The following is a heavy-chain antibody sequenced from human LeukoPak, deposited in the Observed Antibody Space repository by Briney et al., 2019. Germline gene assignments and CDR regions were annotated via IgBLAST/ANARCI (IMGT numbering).Heavy chain of an antibody. CDR3: ARDVGIAAAGTNFDY. J-gene: IGHJ4*02. CDR2: ISAYNGNT. Sequence: ASVKVSCKASGYTFTSYGISWVRQAPGQGLEWMGWISAYNGNTNYAQKLQGRVTMTTDTSTSTDYMELRSLRSDDTAVYYCARDVGIAAAGTNFDYWGQGTLVTVSS. D-gene: IGHD6-13*01. CDR1: GYTFTSYG. V-gene: IGHV1-18*01.